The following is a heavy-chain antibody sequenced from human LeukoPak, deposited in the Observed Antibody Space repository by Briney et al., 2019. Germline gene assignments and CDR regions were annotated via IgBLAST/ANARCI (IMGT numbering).Heavy chain of an antibody. CDR3: AKDYGSGLNSVYYYGMDV. J-gene: IGHJ6*02. Sequence: GGSPRLSCAASGFTFDDYAMHWVRQAPGKGLEWVSGISWSSTSIDYADSVKGRFTISRDNAKNSLYLLMNSLRAEDTALYYCAKDYGSGLNSVYYYGMDVWGQGTTVTVSS. V-gene: IGHV3-9*01. CDR1: GFTFDDYA. D-gene: IGHD3-10*01. CDR2: ISWSSTSI.